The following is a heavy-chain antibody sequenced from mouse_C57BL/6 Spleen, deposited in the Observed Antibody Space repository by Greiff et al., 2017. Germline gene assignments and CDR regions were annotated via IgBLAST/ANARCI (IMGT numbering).Heavy chain of an antibody. CDR3: ATYYSKGAMHY. V-gene: IGHV1-64*01. Sequence: VQLQQPGAELVKPGASVKLSCKASGYTFTSYWMHWVKQRPGQGLEWIGMIHPNSGSTNYNEKFKSKATLTVDKSSSTAYMQLSSLTAEDSAVYYCATYYSKGAMHYWGQGTSVTVSS. CDR1: GYTFTSYW. CDR2: IHPNSGST. D-gene: IGHD2-5*01. J-gene: IGHJ4*01.